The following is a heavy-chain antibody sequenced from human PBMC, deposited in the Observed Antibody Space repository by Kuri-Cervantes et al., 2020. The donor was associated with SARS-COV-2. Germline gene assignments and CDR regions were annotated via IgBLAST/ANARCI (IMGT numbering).Heavy chain of an antibody. CDR3: TRRGPQQQLVRNYYYGMDV. D-gene: IGHD6-13*01. CDR1: GFTFSNAW. Sequence: ETLSLTCAASGFTFSNAWMSWVRQAPGKGLEWVGRIKSKTDGGTTDYAAPVKGRFTISRDDSKNTLYLQMNSLKTEDTAVYYCTRRGPQQQLVRNYYYGMDVWGQGTTVTVSS. J-gene: IGHJ6*02. V-gene: IGHV3-15*01. CDR2: IKSKTDGGTT.